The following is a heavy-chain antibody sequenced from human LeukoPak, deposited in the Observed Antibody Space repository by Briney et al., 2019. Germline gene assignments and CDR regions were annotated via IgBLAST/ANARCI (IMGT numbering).Heavy chain of an antibody. CDR1: RFTFSDYY. CDR2: ISSSGSTI. Sequence: PGGSLRLSCAASRFTFSDYYMSWIRQAPGKGLEWVSYISSSGSTIYYADSVKGRFTISRDNAKNSLYLQMNSLRAEDTAVYYCARDRNYYDSSGYGYWGQGTLVTVSS. V-gene: IGHV3-11*01. D-gene: IGHD3-22*01. J-gene: IGHJ4*02. CDR3: ARDRNYYDSSGYGY.